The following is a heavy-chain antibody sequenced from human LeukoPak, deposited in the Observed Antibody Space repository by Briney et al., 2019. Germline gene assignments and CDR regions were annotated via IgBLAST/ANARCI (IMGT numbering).Heavy chain of an antibody. CDR2: ISYDGSNK. V-gene: IGHV3-30*04. D-gene: IGHD3-22*01. CDR1: GFTFSSYA. Sequence: PGGSRRLPCGASGFTFSSYAMHWVRQAPGKGLDWGAVISYDGSNKYYADSVKGRFTISRDNSKNTLYLQMNSLRAEDTAVYYCARVPLHYDSSPPGWFDPWGQGTLVTVSS. CDR3: ARVPLHYDSSPPGWFDP. J-gene: IGHJ5*02.